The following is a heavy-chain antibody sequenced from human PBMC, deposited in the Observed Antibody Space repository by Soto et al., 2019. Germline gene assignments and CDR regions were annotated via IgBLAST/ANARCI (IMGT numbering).Heavy chain of an antibody. CDR3: ARIRGVGAANWFDP. CDR1: GFSLSNARMG. Sequence: QVTLKESGPVLVKPTETLTLTCTVSGFSLSNARMGVSWIRQPPGKALEWLAHIFSNDEKSYSTSLKSRLTISNDTSNSQVVLTMTNMDPVDTATYYCARIRGVGAANWFDPWGQGTLVTVSS. CDR2: IFSNDEK. J-gene: IGHJ5*02. V-gene: IGHV2-26*01. D-gene: IGHD1-26*01.